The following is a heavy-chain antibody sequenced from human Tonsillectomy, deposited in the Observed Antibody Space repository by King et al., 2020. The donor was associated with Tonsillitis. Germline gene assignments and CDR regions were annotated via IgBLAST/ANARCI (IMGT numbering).Heavy chain of an antibody. J-gene: IGHJ4*02. CDR2: IIPMSGTL. V-gene: IGHV1-69*12. Sequence: QLVQSGAEVKKPGSSVKVSCKASGGIFSTYVFSWVRQAPGQGLEWMGGIIPMSGTLNYAQKFQGRVTITADESTSTASMELSSLRSDDPAVYYCARGYSYGVDYWGQGTLVTVSS. CDR3: ARGYSYGVDY. D-gene: IGHD5-18*01. CDR1: GGIFSTYV.